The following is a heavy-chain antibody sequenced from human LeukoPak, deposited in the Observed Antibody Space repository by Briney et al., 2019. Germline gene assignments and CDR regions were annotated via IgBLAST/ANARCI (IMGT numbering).Heavy chain of an antibody. V-gene: IGHV1-2*02. D-gene: IGHD3-22*01. CDR1: GYTFTGYY. J-gene: IGHJ6*03. Sequence: ASVKVSCKXSGYTFTGYYMHWVRQAPGQGLEWMGWINPNSGGTNYAQKFQGRVTMTRDTSISTAYMELSRLRSDDTAVYYCARLYYDSSGLYYYYYMDVWGKGTTVTVSS. CDR2: INPNSGGT. CDR3: ARLYYDSSGLYYYYYMDV.